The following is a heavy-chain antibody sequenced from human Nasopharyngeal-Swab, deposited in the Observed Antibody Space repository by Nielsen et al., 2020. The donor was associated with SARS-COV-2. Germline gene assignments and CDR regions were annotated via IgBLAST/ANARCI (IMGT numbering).Heavy chain of an antibody. J-gene: IGHJ6*02. V-gene: IGHV4-61*02. CDR3: ATVSTQDIVRMVYGGYYGMDV. Sequence: WIRQPPGKGLEWIGRIYTSGSTNYNPSLKSRVTISVDTSKNQFSLKLSSVTAADTAVYYCATVSTQDIVRMVYGGYYGMDVWGQGTTVTVSS. D-gene: IGHD2-8*01. CDR2: IYTSGST.